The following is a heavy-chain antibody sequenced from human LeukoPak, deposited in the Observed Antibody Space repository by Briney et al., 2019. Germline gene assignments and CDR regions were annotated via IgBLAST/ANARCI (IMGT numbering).Heavy chain of an antibody. D-gene: IGHD6-19*01. CDR2: INPNSGGT. CDR1: GYTFTGYY. CDR3: ARDRALAGTNLDAFDS. Sequence: ASVKVSCKASGYTFTGYYMHWVRQAPGQGLEWMGWINPNSGGTKYAQKFQGRVTMTGYTSINTAYLESTRLRSDDTAVYYCARDRALAGTNLDAFDSWGQGTTVIVSS. V-gene: IGHV1-2*02. J-gene: IGHJ3*01.